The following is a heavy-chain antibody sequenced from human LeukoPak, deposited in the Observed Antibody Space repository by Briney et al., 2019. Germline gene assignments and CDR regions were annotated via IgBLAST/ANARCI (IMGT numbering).Heavy chain of an antibody. Sequence: GGSLRLSCAASGFIFYDYALSWVRQAPGKGLESISIIGGSGDTTYYADSVKGRFTISRDNSKNTLYLQMNSLRVEDTAVYYCAKHLWRDLLYFGEGYYFGSWGQGTLVTVSS. J-gene: IGHJ4*02. CDR3: AKHLWRDLLYFGEGYYFGS. V-gene: IGHV3-23*01. CDR1: GFIFYDYA. CDR2: IGGSGDTT. D-gene: IGHD3-10*01.